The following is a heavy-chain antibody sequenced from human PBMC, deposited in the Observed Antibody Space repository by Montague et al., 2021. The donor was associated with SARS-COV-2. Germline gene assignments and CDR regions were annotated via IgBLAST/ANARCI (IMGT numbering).Heavy chain of an antibody. CDR1: GGSIGSYY. CDR3: ARDGSLRFEILIGPRHYCYGVDV. J-gene: IGHJ6*02. V-gene: IGHV4-59*12. CDR2: IYYSGST. D-gene: IGHD3-9*01. Sequence: SETLSLTCSVSGGSIGSYYWSWLRQPPGKGLEWIGSIYYSGSTYYNPSLKSRVTISVDTSKNQFSLKLSSVTAADTAVYYCARDGSLRFEILIGPRHYCYGVDVWGQGTTVTVSS.